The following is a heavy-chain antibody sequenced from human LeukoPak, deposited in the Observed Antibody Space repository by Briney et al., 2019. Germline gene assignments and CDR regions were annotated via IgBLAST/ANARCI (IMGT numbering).Heavy chain of an antibody. D-gene: IGHD3-10*01. V-gene: IGHV3-30*18. Sequence: PGRSLRLSCAASGFTFSSYGMHWVRQAPGKGLEWVAVISYDGSNKYYADSVKGRFTISRDNSKNTLYLQMNSLRAEDTAVYYCAKFHSGSYGGYFDYWGQGTLVTVSS. CDR1: GFTFSSYG. J-gene: IGHJ4*02. CDR2: ISYDGSNK. CDR3: AKFHSGSYGGYFDY.